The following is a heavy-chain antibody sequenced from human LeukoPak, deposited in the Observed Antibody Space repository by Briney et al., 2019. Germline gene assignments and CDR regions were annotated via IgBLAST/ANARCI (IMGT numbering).Heavy chain of an antibody. J-gene: IGHJ6*03. CDR1: GYTFTSYY. Sequence: ASVKVSCKASGYTFTSYYMHWVRQAPGQGLEWMGIISPCGGSTSYAQKFQGRVTMTRDMSTSTVYMELRSLRSEDTAVYYCAREGYCSSTSCSFMDVWGKGTTVTVSS. CDR2: ISPCGGST. CDR3: AREGYCSSTSCSFMDV. V-gene: IGHV1-46*01. D-gene: IGHD2-2*01.